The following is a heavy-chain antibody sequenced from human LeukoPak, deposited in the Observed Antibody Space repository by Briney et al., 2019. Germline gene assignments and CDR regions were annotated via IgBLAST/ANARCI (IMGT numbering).Heavy chain of an antibody. V-gene: IGHV1-2*06. CDR3: ARGEAGYYFDY. CDR1: GYTFTGYH. D-gene: IGHD6-13*01. J-gene: IGHJ4*02. CDR2: INPNSGDT. Sequence: ASVKVSCKASGYTFTGYHMHWVRQAPGQGLEWMGRINPNSGDTNYAQKFQGRVTMTRDTSISTAYMELSRLRSEDTAVYYCARGEAGYYFDYWGQGTLVTVSS.